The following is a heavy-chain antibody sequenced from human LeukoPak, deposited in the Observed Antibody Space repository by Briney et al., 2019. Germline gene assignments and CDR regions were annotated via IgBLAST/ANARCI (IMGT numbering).Heavy chain of an antibody. J-gene: IGHJ3*02. V-gene: IGHV4-39*07. CDR2: INHSGST. D-gene: IGHD3-3*01. CDR3: ARGLRITIFGVVIIARAFDI. Sequence: SETLSLTCTVSGGSISSSSYYWSWIRQPPGKGLEWIGEINHSGSTNYNPSLKSRVTISVDTSKNQFSLKLSSVTAADTAVYYCARGLRITIFGVVIIARAFDIWGQGTMVTVSS. CDR1: GGSISSSSYY.